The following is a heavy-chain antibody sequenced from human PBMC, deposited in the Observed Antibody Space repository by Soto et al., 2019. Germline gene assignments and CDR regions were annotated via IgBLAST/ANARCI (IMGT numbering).Heavy chain of an antibody. J-gene: IGHJ6*02. V-gene: IGHV1-18*01. Sequence: QVQLVQSGAEVKKPGASVKVSCKASGYTFTSYGISWVRQAPGQGLEWMGWISAYNGNTNYAQKLQGRVTMTTDTSTSTAYMELRSLRSDDTAVYYCARGPYYDFWSGTYYYYYGIDVWGQGTTVTVSS. D-gene: IGHD3-3*01. CDR2: ISAYNGNT. CDR1: GYTFTSYG. CDR3: ARGPYYDFWSGTYYYYYGIDV.